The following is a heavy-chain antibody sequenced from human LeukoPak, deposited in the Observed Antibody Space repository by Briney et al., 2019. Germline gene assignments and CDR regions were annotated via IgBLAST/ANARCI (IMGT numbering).Heavy chain of an antibody. CDR1: GGSISSGGYY. CDR3: ARGEKIVRAFDI. J-gene: IGHJ3*02. Sequence: SQTLSLTCTVSGGSISSGGYYWSWIRQHPGKGLERIGYIYYSGSTYYSPSLKSRVTISVDTSKNQFSLKLSSVTAADTAVYYCARGEKIVRAFDIWGQGTMVTVSS. D-gene: IGHD3-16*01. V-gene: IGHV4-31*03. CDR2: IYYSGST.